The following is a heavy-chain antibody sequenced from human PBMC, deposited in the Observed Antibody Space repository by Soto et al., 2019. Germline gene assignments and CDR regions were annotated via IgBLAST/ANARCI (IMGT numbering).Heavy chain of an antibody. CDR3: ASDVDTAMVTGYYGMDV. Sequence: QVQLVQSGAEVKKPGSSVKVSCKASGGTFSSYTISWVRQAPGQGLEWMGRIIPILGIANYAQKFQGRVTITADKSTSTAYMELSSLRSEDTAVYYCASDVDTAMVTGYYGMDVWGQGATVTVSS. D-gene: IGHD5-18*01. V-gene: IGHV1-69*02. CDR2: IIPILGIA. CDR1: GGTFSSYT. J-gene: IGHJ6*02.